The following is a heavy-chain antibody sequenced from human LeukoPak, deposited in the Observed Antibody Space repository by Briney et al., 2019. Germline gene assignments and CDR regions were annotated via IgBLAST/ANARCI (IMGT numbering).Heavy chain of an antibody. CDR3: ARGLTGGWPEYVSWDWAD. CDR2: IIPIFGTA. V-gene: IGHV1-69*13. J-gene: IGHJ4*02. D-gene: IGHD6-19*01. Sequence: SVKVSCKASGGTFSSYAISWVRQAPGQGLEWMGGIIPIFGTANYAQKFQGRVTITADESTSTAYMELSSLRSEDTAVYYCARGLTGGWPEYVSWDWADWGQGTLVTVSS. CDR1: GGTFSSYA.